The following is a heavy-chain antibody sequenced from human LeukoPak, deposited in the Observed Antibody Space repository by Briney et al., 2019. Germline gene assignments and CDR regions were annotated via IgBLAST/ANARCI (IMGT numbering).Heavy chain of an antibody. CDR1: GFTFSTYW. J-gene: IGHJ4*02. Sequence: GGSLRLSCAASGFTFSTYWMHWVRQVPGKGLVWVSRINTDGSSTNYADSVKGRFTISRDNSKNTLYLQMNSLRAEDTAVYYCARGDYYGSGSPWGLQAFDYWGQGTLVTVSS. D-gene: IGHD3-10*01. CDR2: INTDGSST. CDR3: ARGDYYGSGSPWGLQAFDY. V-gene: IGHV3-74*01.